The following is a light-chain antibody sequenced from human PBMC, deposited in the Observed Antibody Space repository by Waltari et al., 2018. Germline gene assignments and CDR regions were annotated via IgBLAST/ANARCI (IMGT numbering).Light chain of an antibody. J-gene: IGLJ1*01. CDR2: GVS. CDR3: CSYAGGSAFV. Sequence: QSALTQPASVSGSPGQSITISCTGTSSDVGSYNLVSWYQPRPGKAPKLNIYGVSKRPSGVANRFSGSKSGNTASLTISGLRTEDEADYYCCSYAGGSAFVFGTGTKITVL. CDR1: SSDVGSYNL. V-gene: IGLV2-23*02.